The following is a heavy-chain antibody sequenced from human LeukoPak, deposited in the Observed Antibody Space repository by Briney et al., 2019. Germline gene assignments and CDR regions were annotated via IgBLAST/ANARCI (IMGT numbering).Heavy chain of an antibody. J-gene: IGHJ3*02. CDR1: GYTFTIYG. Sequence: ASVKVSCKASGYTFTIYGISWVRQAPGQGLEWMGWISAYNGNTNYAQKLQGRVTMTTDTSTSTAYMELRSLRSDDTAVYYCARAAGYEYDSSGYYYSGRAFDIWGQGTMVTVSS. V-gene: IGHV1-18*01. CDR2: ISAYNGNT. CDR3: ARAAGYEYDSSGYYYSGRAFDI. D-gene: IGHD3-22*01.